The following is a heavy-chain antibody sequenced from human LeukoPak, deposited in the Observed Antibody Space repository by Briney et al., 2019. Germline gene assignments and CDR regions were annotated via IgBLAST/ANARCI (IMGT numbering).Heavy chain of an antibody. J-gene: IGHJ4*02. CDR2: IYHSGST. D-gene: IGHD3-16*02. Sequence: PSETLPLTCTVSGYSISSGYYWGWIRQPPGKGLEWIGSIYHSGSTYYNPSLKSRVTISVDTSKNQFSLKLSSVTAADTAVYYCARGGMITFGGVIRYGYWGQGTLVTVSS. CDR3: ARGGMITFGGVIRYGY. CDR1: GYSISSGYY. V-gene: IGHV4-38-2*02.